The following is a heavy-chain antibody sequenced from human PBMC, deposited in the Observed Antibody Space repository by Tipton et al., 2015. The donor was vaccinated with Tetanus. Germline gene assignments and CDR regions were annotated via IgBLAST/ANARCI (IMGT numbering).Heavy chain of an antibody. Sequence: SLRLSCAVSGFTFSSSWMSWVRQVPGKGLEWVANINGGGNEKYYADSVKGRFTISRDNAKNSLFLQVNSLRAEDTAVYYCASSSRGYYDSSGYYGYFQHWGQGTLVTVS. D-gene: IGHD3-22*01. CDR1: GFTFSSSW. V-gene: IGHV3-7*01. J-gene: IGHJ1*01. CDR2: INGGGNEK. CDR3: ASSSRGYYDSSGYYGYFQH.